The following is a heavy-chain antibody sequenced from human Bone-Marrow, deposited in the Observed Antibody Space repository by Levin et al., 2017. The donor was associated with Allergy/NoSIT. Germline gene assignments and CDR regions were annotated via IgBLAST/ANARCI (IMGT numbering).Heavy chain of an antibody. CDR3: TRYGTGWYNFDS. J-gene: IGHJ4*02. V-gene: IGHV3-7*01. CDR2: IKEDGSQT. CDR1: GFTFRNYW. D-gene: IGHD6-19*01. Sequence: LSLPCAASGFTFRNYWVSWVRQTPGKGLEWVANIKEDGSQTYYVDSVKARFTISRDNAKNSLSLQMNSLRAEDTAVYYCTRYGTGWYNFDSWGQGALVTVSS.